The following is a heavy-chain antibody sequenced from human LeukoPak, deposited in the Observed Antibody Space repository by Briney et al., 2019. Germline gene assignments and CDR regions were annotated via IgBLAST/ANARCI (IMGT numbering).Heavy chain of an antibody. CDR3: ASLKNYYDSSGYLVTDAFDI. CDR2: IRPNSGGT. Sequence: ASVKVSCKASGYTFTDYYMHWVRQAPGQGLEWMGRIRPNSGGTNYGQKFQGRVTMTRDTSISIAYMELRSLKSDDTAVYYCASLKNYYDSSGYLVTDAFDIWGQGTMVTVSS. J-gene: IGHJ3*02. D-gene: IGHD3-22*01. CDR1: GYTFTDYY. V-gene: IGHV1-2*06.